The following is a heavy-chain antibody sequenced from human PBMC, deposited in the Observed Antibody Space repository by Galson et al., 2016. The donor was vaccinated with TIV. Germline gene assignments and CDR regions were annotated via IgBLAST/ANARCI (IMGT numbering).Heavy chain of an antibody. V-gene: IGHV3-30*14. Sequence: SLRLSCATSGFTFRSYGMHWVRQAPGKGLEWVAFISDDGYNKEYADSVKGRFTISRDKSKSTLYPQMNSLRAEDTAVYSCARVFNSYFFDYWGQGTLVIVSS. CDR2: ISDDGYNK. CDR3: ARVFNSYFFDY. CDR1: GFTFRSYG. J-gene: IGHJ4*02. D-gene: IGHD2/OR15-2a*01.